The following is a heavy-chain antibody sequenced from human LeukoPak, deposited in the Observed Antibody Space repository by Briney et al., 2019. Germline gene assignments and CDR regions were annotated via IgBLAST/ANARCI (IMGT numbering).Heavy chain of an antibody. D-gene: IGHD1-14*01. CDR3: ARAVGGTLGGAFDI. J-gene: IGHJ3*02. Sequence: ASVKVSCKASGYTFIDYFMHWMRQTPGQGLEWLGWINPNSGVTRYAQKFQGRVTLTRDTAAYMELSSLKYDDTAVYYCARAVGGTLGGAFDIWGQGTAVTVSS. CDR2: INPNSGVT. CDR1: GYTFIDYF. V-gene: IGHV1-2*02.